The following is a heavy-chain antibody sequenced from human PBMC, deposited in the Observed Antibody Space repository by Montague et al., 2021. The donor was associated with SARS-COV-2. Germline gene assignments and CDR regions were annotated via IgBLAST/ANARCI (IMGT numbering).Heavy chain of an antibody. CDR3: AISAWGVTDAFDI. Sequence: SLRLSCAASEFAFSSYAMSWVRQAPGKGLEWVSAIYSGGSSTFYADSVKGRFTISRDNSKNTLYLQMNSLRAEDTAVYYCAISAWGVTDAFDIWGQGTMVTVSS. J-gene: IGHJ3*02. D-gene: IGHD1-26*01. V-gene: IGHV3-23*03. CDR2: IYSGGSST. CDR1: EFAFSSYA.